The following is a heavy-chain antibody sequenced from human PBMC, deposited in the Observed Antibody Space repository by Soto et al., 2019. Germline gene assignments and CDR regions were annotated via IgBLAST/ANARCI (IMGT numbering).Heavy chain of an antibody. CDR1: GYSFTSYW. CDR3: ARQSPLGITIFGVVIKNVRGDAFDI. J-gene: IGHJ3*02. Sequence: PGESLKISCKGSGYSFTSYWIGWVRQMPGKGLEWMGIIYPGDSDTRYSPSFQGQVTISADKSISTAYLQWSSLKASDTAMYYCARQSPLGITIFGVVIKNVRGDAFDIWGQGTMVTVSS. CDR2: IYPGDSDT. D-gene: IGHD3-3*01. V-gene: IGHV5-51*01.